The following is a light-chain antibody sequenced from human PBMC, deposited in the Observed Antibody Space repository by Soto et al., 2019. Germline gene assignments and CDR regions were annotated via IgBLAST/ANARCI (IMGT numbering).Light chain of an antibody. J-gene: IGKJ1*01. V-gene: IGKV2-30*01. Sequence: EVVMTQSPLSLPVTLGQPASISCRSSQSLVNSDGHTYLNWFQQRPGQSPRRLIYKVSNRDSGVPDRFSGSGSGTDFTLKISRVEAEDVGVYYCMQGTHWPRTFGQGTKVEIK. CDR3: MQGTHWPRT. CDR1: QSLVNSDGHTY. CDR2: KVS.